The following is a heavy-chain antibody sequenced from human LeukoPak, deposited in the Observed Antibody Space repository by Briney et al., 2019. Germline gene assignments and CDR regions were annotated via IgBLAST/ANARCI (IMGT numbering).Heavy chain of an antibody. CDR2: INHSGAT. Sequence: SETLSLTCAVYGGSFSGNNWNWIRQPPGKGLEWIGEINHSGATNYNPSLESRVTMSVDTSKNQLSLKLSSVTAADTAVYYCARDVVAAAGTWDYWGQGTLVTVSS. D-gene: IGHD6-13*01. CDR3: ARDVVAAAGTWDY. V-gene: IGHV4-34*01. J-gene: IGHJ4*02. CDR1: GGSFSGNN.